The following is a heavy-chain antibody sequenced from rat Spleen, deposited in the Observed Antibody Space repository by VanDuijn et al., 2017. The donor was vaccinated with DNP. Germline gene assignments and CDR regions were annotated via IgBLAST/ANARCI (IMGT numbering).Heavy chain of an antibody. CDR2: IIYDGSRT. Sequence: EVQLVESGGGLVQPGRSLKLSCAASGFTFSDYNMAWVRQAPKKGLEWVATIIYDGSRTYYRDSVKGRFTISRDNAKSTLYLQMDSLRSEDTATYYCAKGTRYYDGTSTWGQGVMVTVSS. D-gene: IGHD1-12*02. J-gene: IGHJ2*01. CDR3: AKGTRYYDGTST. CDR1: GFTFSDYN. V-gene: IGHV5S10*01.